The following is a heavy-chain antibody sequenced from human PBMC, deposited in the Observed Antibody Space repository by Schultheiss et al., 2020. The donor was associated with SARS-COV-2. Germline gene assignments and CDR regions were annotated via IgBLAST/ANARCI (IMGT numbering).Heavy chain of an antibody. D-gene: IGHD2-15*01. CDR1: GFTFSSYG. CDR2: ISSKAHSYAT. J-gene: IGHJ6*01. CDR3: TSSRRAYCSGGKCHTDYFYYAMDA. Sequence: GGSLRLSCAASGFTFSSYGMHWVRQAPGKGLEWVGRISSKAHSYATAYAASVKGRFTISRDDSKNTAYLQMDSLKAEDTAVYYCTSSRRAYCSGGKCHTDYFYYAMDAWGQGTTVTVSS. V-gene: IGHV3-73*01.